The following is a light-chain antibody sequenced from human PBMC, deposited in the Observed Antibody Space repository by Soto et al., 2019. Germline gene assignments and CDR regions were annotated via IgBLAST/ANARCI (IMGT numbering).Light chain of an antibody. CDR3: SSYTITSTRL. CDR2: DVN. Sequence: QSALTQPASVSGSPGQSITISCTGTSSDIGPFDLVSWYQQHPGKAPKVMIYDVNIRPSGVSSRFSGSKSGNTASLAISGLQAEDEADYYCSSYTITSTRLFGTGTKVTVL. CDR1: SSDIGPFDL. J-gene: IGLJ1*01. V-gene: IGLV2-14*01.